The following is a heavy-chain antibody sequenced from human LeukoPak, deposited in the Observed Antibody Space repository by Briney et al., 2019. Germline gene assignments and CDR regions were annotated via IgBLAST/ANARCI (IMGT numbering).Heavy chain of an antibody. CDR3: ARDDCGDTCYPGGY. CDR2: INAGNGDT. CDR1: GYTFTKYV. D-gene: IGHD2-21*01. Sequence: ASVKASCKASGYTFTKYVVHWVHQAPGQRPEWMGWINAGNGDTKYSQNFQDRVTITRDTSANTAYMELSSLTSEDTALYYCARDDCGDTCYPGGYWGQGTLVTVPS. V-gene: IGHV1-3*01. J-gene: IGHJ4*02.